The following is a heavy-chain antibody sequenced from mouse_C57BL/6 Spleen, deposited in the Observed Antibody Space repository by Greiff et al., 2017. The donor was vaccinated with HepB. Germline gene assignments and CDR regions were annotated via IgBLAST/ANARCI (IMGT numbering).Heavy chain of an antibody. Sequence: QVQLKQSGAELVKPGASVKLSCKASGYTFTEYTIHWVKQRSGQGLEWIGWFYPGIGSIKYNEKFKDKSTLTADKSSSTVYMGLIRLTSEESAVYFCTRHEDNEWLLLYFDVWGTGTTVTVSS. CDR1: GYTFTEYT. CDR2: FYPGIGSI. V-gene: IGHV1-62-2*01. CDR3: TRHEDNEWLLLYFDV. D-gene: IGHD2-3*01. J-gene: IGHJ1*03.